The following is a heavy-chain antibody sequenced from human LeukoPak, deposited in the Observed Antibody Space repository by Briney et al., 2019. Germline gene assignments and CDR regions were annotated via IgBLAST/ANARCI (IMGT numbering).Heavy chain of an antibody. CDR3: ARDLWPAWYFDL. CDR2: VYTSGNT. CDR1: GGSITSHY. J-gene: IGHJ2*01. D-gene: IGHD2-21*01. Sequence: SETLSLSCTVSGGSITSHYLSWIRLSAGKGLEWIGRVYTSGNTNYNPSLKSRVTMAVDTSKNQFSLKLSSVTAADTAVYYCARDLWPAWYFDLWGRGTLVTVSS. V-gene: IGHV4-4*07.